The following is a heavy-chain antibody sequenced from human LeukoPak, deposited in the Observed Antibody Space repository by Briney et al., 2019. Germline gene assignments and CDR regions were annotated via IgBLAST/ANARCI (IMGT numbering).Heavy chain of an antibody. J-gene: IGHJ4*02. V-gene: IGHV1-2*02. CDR1: GYTLSGYY. D-gene: IGHD5-12*01. Sequence: ASVKVSCKASGYTLSGYYMHWVRQAPGQGLEWMGWINPNSGGTNYAQKFQGRVTMTRDTSIGTAYMELSRLRSDDTAVYYCARALPDSQAYSGYVTKPYHFDYWGQGTLVTVSS. CDR2: INPNSGGT. CDR3: ARALPDSQAYSGYVTKPYHFDY.